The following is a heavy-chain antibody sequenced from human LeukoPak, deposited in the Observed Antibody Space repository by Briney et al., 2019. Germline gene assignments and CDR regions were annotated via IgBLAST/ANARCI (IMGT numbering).Heavy chain of an antibody. V-gene: IGHV1-18*01. D-gene: IGHD6-19*01. Sequence: ASVKFSCKASGYTFTSYGISWVRQAPGQGLEWMGWISAYNGNTNYAQKLQGRVTMTTDTSTSTAYMELRSLRSDDTAVYYCARDDGGSGWSCLDYWGQGTLVTVSS. J-gene: IGHJ4*02. CDR1: GYTFTSYG. CDR3: ARDDGGSGWSCLDY. CDR2: ISAYNGNT.